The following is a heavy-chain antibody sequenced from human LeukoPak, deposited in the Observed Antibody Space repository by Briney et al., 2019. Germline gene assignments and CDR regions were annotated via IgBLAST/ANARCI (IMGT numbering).Heavy chain of an antibody. V-gene: IGHV1-69*01. CDR3: ARWGSSGYPYYFDY. Sequence: SVTVSCKASGGTFSSYAISWVRQAPGQGLEWMGGIIPIFGTANYAQKFQGRVTITADESTSTAYMELSSLRSEDTAVYYYARWGSSGYPYYFDYWGQGTLVTVSS. J-gene: IGHJ4*02. D-gene: IGHD3-22*01. CDR1: GGTFSSYA. CDR2: IIPIFGTA.